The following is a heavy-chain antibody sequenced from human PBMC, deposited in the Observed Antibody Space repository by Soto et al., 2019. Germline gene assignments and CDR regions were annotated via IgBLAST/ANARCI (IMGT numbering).Heavy chain of an antibody. J-gene: IGHJ4*02. CDR2: INHSGST. D-gene: IGHD3-10*01. V-gene: IGHV4-34*01. Sequence: SETLSLTCAVYGGSFSGYYWSWIRQPPGKGLEWIGEINHSGSTNYNPSLKSRVTISVDTSKNQFSLKLSSVTAADTAVYYCARGTPVLLWFGELGFDYWGQGTLVTVSS. CDR1: GGSFSGYY. CDR3: ARGTPVLLWFGELGFDY.